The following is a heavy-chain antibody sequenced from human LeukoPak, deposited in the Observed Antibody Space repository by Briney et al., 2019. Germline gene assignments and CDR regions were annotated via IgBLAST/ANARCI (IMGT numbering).Heavy chain of an antibody. CDR3: TMGYDSSPPY. CDR2: ISHSGRT. J-gene: IGHJ4*02. D-gene: IGHD3-22*01. CDR1: GGSFRDNY. Sequence: SETLSLTCAVYGGSFRDNYWTWIRQPPGKGLEWIGEISHSGRTNYNPSLKSRVTISLDMSKNQFSLKLSSVTAADTAVYFCTMGYDSSPPYWGQGPLVTVSS. V-gene: IGHV4-34*01.